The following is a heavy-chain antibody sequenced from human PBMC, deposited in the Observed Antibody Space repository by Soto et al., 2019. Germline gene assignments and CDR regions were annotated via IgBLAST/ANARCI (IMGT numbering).Heavy chain of an antibody. D-gene: IGHD6-19*01. CDR3: ARRPMGQWLAPLGFDY. CDR1: GGSISSSSYY. CDR2: IYYSGST. Sequence: QLQLQESGPGLVKPSETLSLTCTVSGGSISSSSYYWGWIRQPPGKGLEWIGSIYYSGSTYYNPSLKSRVTISVDTSKNQFSLKLSSVTAADTAVYYCARRPMGQWLAPLGFDYWGQGTLVTVSS. J-gene: IGHJ4*02. V-gene: IGHV4-39*01.